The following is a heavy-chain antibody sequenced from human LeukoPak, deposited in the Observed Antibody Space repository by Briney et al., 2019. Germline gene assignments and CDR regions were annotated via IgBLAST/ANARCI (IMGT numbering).Heavy chain of an antibody. V-gene: IGHV4-61*02. Sequence: SETLSLTCTVSGGSISSGSYYWSWIRQPAGKGLEWIGRIYTSGSTNYNPSLKSRVTISVDTSKNQFSLKLSSVTAADTAVYYCARVSSIVVVPAAIDLWGRGTLVTVSS. J-gene: IGHJ2*01. CDR1: GGSISSGSYY. CDR3: ARVSSIVVVPAAIDL. CDR2: IYTSGST. D-gene: IGHD2-2*01.